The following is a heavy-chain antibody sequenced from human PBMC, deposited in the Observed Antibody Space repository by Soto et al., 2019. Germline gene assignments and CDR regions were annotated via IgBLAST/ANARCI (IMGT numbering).Heavy chain of an antibody. CDR2: ILPVSAPP. CDR3: ATDSNYDVSNSF. D-gene: IGHD3-3*01. Sequence: SVKVSCKASGGTLNNYAINWVRQAPGQGLEWMGGILPVSAPPDYAQKFQGRVSITADHSTSTVYTELSRLKSDDTAVYFCATDSNYDVSNSFWGQGTLVTVSS. J-gene: IGHJ4*02. V-gene: IGHV1-69*13. CDR1: GGTLNNYA.